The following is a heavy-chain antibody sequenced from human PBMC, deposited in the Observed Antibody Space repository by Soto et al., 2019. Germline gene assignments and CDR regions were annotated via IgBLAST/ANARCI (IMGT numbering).Heavy chain of an antibody. V-gene: IGHV3-23*01. CDR1: GFTFNSNA. Sequence: PGGSLRLSCVASGFTFNSNAMSWVRQAPGKGLEWVSGISGGGATPKYADSVKGRFTISRDNSKNTLYLQVNSLRAEDTAVYYCAKKAGYSSDTFDYWGQGTLVTVYS. CDR2: ISGGGATP. D-gene: IGHD6-19*01. CDR3: AKKAGYSSDTFDY. J-gene: IGHJ4*02.